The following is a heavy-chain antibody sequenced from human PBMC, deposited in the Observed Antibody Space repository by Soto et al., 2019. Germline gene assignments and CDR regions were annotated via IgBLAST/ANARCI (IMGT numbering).Heavy chain of an antibody. CDR2: TTQDGSGK. J-gene: IGHJ4*02. V-gene: IGHV3-7*01. CDR1: GLTFSSR. D-gene: IGHD5-18*01. CDR3: ASLDTAMIKTAGY. Sequence: GGSLRLSCVASGLTFSSRMSWVRQAPGKGLEWVAMTTQDGSGKHYVDSVKGRFTISRDSAKNSMYLQMNSLTVEDTAMYYCASLDTAMIKTAGYWGQGTQVTVSS.